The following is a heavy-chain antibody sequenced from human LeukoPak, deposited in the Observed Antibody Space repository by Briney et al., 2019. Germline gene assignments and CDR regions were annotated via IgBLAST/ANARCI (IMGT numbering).Heavy chain of an antibody. CDR1: GLTFNSYG. CDR2: ISGNSHYI. V-gene: IGHV3-21*01. D-gene: IGHD5-18*01. J-gene: IGHJ4*02. Sequence: GGSLRLSCAASGLTFNSYGMSWVRQAPGKGLEWVSSISGNSHYIYYADSVKGRFTISRDNAENSLYLEMNSLRAGDTAVYYCARESGYTCGDLDNWGQGTLVTVSS. CDR3: ARESGYTCGDLDN.